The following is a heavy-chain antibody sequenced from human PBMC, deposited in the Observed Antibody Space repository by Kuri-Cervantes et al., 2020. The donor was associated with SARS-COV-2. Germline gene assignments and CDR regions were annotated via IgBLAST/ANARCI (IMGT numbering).Heavy chain of an antibody. CDR2: MNPNSGNT. CDR3: ARGWQQQLVGDAFDI. V-gene: IGHV1-8*03. Sequence: ASVKVSCKASGYTFTSYDINWVRQATGQGLEWMGWMNPNSGNTGYAQKFQGRVTITRNTSISTAYMELSSLRYEDTAVYYCARGWQQQLVGDAFDIWGQGTMVTVSS. D-gene: IGHD6-13*01. CDR1: GYTFTSYD. J-gene: IGHJ3*02.